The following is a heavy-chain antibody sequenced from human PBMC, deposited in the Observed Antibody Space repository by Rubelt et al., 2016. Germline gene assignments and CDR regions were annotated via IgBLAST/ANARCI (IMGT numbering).Heavy chain of an antibody. CDR1: GYSISSGYY. J-gene: IGHJ4*02. V-gene: IGHV4-38-2*02. CDR3: ARGEPYYYGSGSYYNFDY. D-gene: IGHD3-10*01. CDR2: IYHSGST. Sequence: QVQLQESGPGLVKPSETLSLTCTVSGYSISSGYYWGWIRQPPGKGLEWIGSIYHSGSTYYNPSLKSRVTISVDTSKNQVSLKLSSVTAADTAVYYCARGEPYYYGSGSYYNFDYWGQGTLVTVSS.